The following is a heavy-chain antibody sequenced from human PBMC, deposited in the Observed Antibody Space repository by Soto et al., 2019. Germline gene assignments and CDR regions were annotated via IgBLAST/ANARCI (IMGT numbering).Heavy chain of an antibody. CDR1: GGTFSSYA. CDR3: AREGASGSHIGY. J-gene: IGHJ4*02. V-gene: IGHV1-69*01. Sequence: QVQLVQSGAEVKKPESSVKVSCKASGGTFSSYAISWVRQAPGQGLEWMGGIIPIFGTANYAQKFQGRVTIAADESTSTAYMELSSLRSEDTAVYYCAREGASGSHIGYWGQGTLVTVSS. D-gene: IGHD3-22*01. CDR2: IIPIFGTA.